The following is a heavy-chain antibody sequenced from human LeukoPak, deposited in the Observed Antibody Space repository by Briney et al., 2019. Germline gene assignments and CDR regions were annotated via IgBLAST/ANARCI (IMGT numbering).Heavy chain of an antibody. CDR3: ARSSYGDPFDY. V-gene: IGHV1-2*02. Sequence: ASVKVSCKASGCTFTGYYMHWVRQAPGQGLEWMGWINPNSGGTNYAQKFQGRVTVTRDTSISTAYMELSRLRSDDTAVYYCARSSYGDPFDYWGQGTLVTVSS. D-gene: IGHD4-17*01. J-gene: IGHJ4*02. CDR1: GCTFTGYY. CDR2: INPNSGGT.